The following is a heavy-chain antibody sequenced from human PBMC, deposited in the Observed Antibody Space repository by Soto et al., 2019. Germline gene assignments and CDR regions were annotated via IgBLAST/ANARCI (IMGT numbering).Heavy chain of an antibody. Sequence: GASVKVSFKASGGTFSSYAISWVRQAPGQGLEWMGGIIPIFGTANYAKKFQGRFTIVVDTSTSTAYMELNSLRYEDTAVYYCARDKGYCSDTSCPDFDYWGQGTLVTVSS. CDR3: ARDKGYCSDTSCPDFDY. J-gene: IGHJ4*02. CDR2: IIPIFGTA. D-gene: IGHD2-15*01. V-gene: IGHV1-69*06. CDR1: GGTFSSYA.